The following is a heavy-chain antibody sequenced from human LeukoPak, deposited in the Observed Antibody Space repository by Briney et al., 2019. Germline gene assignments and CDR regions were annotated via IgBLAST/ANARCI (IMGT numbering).Heavy chain of an antibody. CDR1: GFTFSSYA. J-gene: IGHJ6*02. D-gene: IGHD3-22*01. Sequence: GGPLRLSCAASGFTFSSYAMSWVRQAPGKGLEWVSAISGSGGSTYYADSVKGRFTISRDNSKNTLYLQMNSLRAEDTAVYYCAKDLVPYYYDSSGYYGYYYYGMDVWGQGTTVTVSS. CDR2: ISGSGGST. CDR3: AKDLVPYYYDSSGYYGYYYYGMDV. V-gene: IGHV3-23*01.